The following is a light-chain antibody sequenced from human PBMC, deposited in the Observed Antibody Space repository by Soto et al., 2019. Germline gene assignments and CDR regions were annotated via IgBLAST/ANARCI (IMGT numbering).Light chain of an antibody. CDR2: GAS. Sequence: DIQMTQSPSSLSASVGDRVTITCRASQGISNYLAWYQHKPGKVPNLLIYGASTLQSGVPPRFSGSGSGTDFTLTISSLQPEDVATYYCQKYISAPWLFGQGTKVEIK. J-gene: IGKJ1*01. V-gene: IGKV1-27*01. CDR1: QGISNY. CDR3: QKYISAPWL.